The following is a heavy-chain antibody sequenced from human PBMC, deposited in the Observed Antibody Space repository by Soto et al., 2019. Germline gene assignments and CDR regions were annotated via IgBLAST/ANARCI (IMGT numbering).Heavy chain of an antibody. CDR2: IYSGGST. CDR3: ARNYDSTAGGAFDI. J-gene: IGHJ3*02. D-gene: IGHD3-22*01. CDR1: GVTVSSNY. V-gene: IGHV3-53*01. Sequence: EVQLVESGGGLIQPGGSLRLSCAASGVTVSSNYMSWVRQAPGKGLEWVSVIYSGGSTYYADSVKGRFTSSRDNSKNTLYLQMNSRRAEDTAVYYCARNYDSTAGGAFDIWGQGAMVTVSS.